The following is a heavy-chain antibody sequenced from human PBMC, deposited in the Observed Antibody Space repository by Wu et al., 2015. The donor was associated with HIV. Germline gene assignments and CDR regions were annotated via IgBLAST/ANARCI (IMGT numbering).Heavy chain of an antibody. CDR1: GGTFSSYG. Sequence: QVQLVQSGAEVKKPGSSVRVSCKASGGTFSSYGFSWVRQAPGQGLEWMGRIVPLFDAPNYSQKFHDRLTITADRSTTTAYMELSSLISDDTAVYYCAREAVATIRDYTYYGLDVWGQGTTVTVSS. V-gene: IGHV1-69*13. J-gene: IGHJ6*02. CDR3: AREAVATIRDYTYYGLDV. CDR2: IVPLFDAP. D-gene: IGHD5-12*01.